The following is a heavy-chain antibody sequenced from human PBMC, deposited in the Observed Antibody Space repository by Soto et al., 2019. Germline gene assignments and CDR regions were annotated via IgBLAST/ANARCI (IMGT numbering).Heavy chain of an antibody. Sequence: SGGSLRLSCVVSGFSFSGYAMHWARQAPGKGLEWVALISPDGSNEYYSDFARGRFTISRDNSQNTVYLQMSSLRPEDAARYFCARENSRVAASLFQHWGHGTLVTVSS. CDR2: ISPDGSNE. CDR3: ARENSRVAASLFQH. CDR1: GFSFSGYA. J-gene: IGHJ1*01. V-gene: IGHV3-30-3*01. D-gene: IGHD1-26*01.